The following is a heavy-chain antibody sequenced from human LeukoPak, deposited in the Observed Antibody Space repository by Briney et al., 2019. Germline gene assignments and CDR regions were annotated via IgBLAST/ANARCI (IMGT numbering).Heavy chain of an antibody. CDR2: ISGSGGST. V-gene: IGHV3-23*01. J-gene: IGHJ4*02. CDR3: AKEGRDVVVVAAAYYFDY. Sequence: PGGSLRLSCAASGFTFSSYAMSWVRQAPGKGLERVSAISGSGGSTYYADSVKGRFTISRDNSKNTLYLQMNSLRAEDTAVYYCAKEGRDVVVVAAAYYFDYWGQGTLVTVSS. CDR1: GFTFSSYA. D-gene: IGHD2-15*01.